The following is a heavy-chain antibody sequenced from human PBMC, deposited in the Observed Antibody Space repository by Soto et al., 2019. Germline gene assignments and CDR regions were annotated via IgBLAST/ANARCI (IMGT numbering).Heavy chain of an antibody. CDR1: GYTFSSYG. CDR3: ARDPPIAFCGGDCYSFPLYSGMDV. CDR2: LSAYSGDT. D-gene: IGHD2-21*02. J-gene: IGHJ6*02. V-gene: IGHV1-18*01. Sequence: SVKVSCKASGYTFSSYGISWVRQAPGQGLEWMGWLSAYSGDTNYAQNLQGRVTMTTDTSTSTAYMELRSLKSDDTAVYYCARDPPIAFCGGDCYSFPLYSGMDVWGQVRTVTVSS.